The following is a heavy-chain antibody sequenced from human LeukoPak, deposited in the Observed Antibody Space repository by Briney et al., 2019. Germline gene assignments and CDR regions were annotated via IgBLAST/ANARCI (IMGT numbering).Heavy chain of an antibody. Sequence: ASVKVSCMASGYTFTSYGISCVRQAPGQGLEWMGWISAYNGNTNYAQKLQGRVTMTTDTSTSTAYMELRRLRSDDTAVYYCARAKRRYSYAPDAFDIWGQGTMVTVSS. CDR3: ARAKRRYSYAPDAFDI. CDR1: GYTFTSYG. V-gene: IGHV1-18*01. D-gene: IGHD5-18*01. CDR2: ISAYNGNT. J-gene: IGHJ3*02.